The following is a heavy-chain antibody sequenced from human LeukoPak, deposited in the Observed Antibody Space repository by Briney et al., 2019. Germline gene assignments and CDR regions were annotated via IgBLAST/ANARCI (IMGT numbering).Heavy chain of an antibody. CDR2: NSGSGGST. CDR1: GFTFSSYA. Sequence: GGSLRLSCAASGFTFSSYAMSWVRQAPGKGLEWVSANSGSGGSTYYADSVKGRFTISRDNSKNTLYLQMNSLRAEDTAVYYCAKDTLETYYYDSSGYPWGQGTLVTVSS. D-gene: IGHD3-22*01. CDR3: AKDTLETYYYDSSGYP. V-gene: IGHV3-23*01. J-gene: IGHJ4*02.